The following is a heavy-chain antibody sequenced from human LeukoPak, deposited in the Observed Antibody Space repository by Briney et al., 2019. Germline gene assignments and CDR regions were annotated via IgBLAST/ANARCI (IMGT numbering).Heavy chain of an antibody. D-gene: IGHD3-10*01. J-gene: IGHJ6*03. CDR3: ARDRVTMVRGVIYYYYYMDV. CDR2: IYDSGST. V-gene: IGHV4-38-2*02. Sequence: PSETLSLTCTVSGYSISSCCYWGWIRQPPGKGLEWIGSIYDSGSTDYNPSLKSRVTISVDTSKNQFSLKLSSVTAADTAVYYCARDRVTMVRGVIYYYYYMDVWGKGTTVTISS. CDR1: GYSISSCCY.